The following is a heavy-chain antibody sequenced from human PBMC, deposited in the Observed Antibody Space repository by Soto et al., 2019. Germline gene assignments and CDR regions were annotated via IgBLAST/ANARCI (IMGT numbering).Heavy chain of an antibody. CDR1: GGSISSSSYY. CDR3: AKPHTVMLIYGMDV. J-gene: IGHJ6*02. Sequence: SETLSLTCTVSGGSISSSSYYWGWIRQPPGKGLEWIGSIYYTGSTSYNPSLKSRVTMSVDTSRNQFSLKLRSVTAADTAVYFCAKPHTVMLIYGMDVWGQGTTVTVSS. CDR2: IYYTGST. D-gene: IGHD3-16*01. V-gene: IGHV4-39*01.